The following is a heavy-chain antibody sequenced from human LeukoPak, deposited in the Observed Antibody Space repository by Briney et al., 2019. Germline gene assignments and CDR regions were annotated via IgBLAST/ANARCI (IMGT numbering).Heavy chain of an antibody. Sequence: ASVKVSCKASGYTFTMNGISWVRQAPGQGLEWMGWINPYSGGTKYAQKFQGRVTMTRDTSISTAYMELSSLRSDDTAVYYCARVGHTSGWSLDYWGQGTLVTVSP. J-gene: IGHJ4*02. V-gene: IGHV1-2*02. CDR1: GYTFTMNG. D-gene: IGHD6-19*01. CDR3: ARVGHTSGWSLDY. CDR2: INPYSGGT.